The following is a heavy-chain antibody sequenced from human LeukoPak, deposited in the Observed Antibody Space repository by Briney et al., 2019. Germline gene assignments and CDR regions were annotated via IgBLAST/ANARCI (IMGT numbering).Heavy chain of an antibody. CDR3: AKDRSGRFGSEGVGFDY. V-gene: IGHV3-53*05. Sequence: GGSLRLSCAASGFTVSSNYMSWVRQAPGKGLGWVSVIYSGGSTYYADSVKGRFTISRDNSKNTLYLQMNSLRAEDTAVYYCAKDRSGRFGSEGVGFDYWGQGTLVTVSS. CDR2: IYSGGST. J-gene: IGHJ4*02. CDR1: GFTVSSNY. D-gene: IGHD3-10*01.